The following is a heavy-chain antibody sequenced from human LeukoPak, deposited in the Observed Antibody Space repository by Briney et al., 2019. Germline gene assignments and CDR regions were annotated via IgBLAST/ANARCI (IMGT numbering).Heavy chain of an antibody. V-gene: IGHV4-4*07. CDR1: GSSISDHY. CDR2: IYSSGSA. J-gene: IGHJ5*02. Sequence: SEPLSLTCTVSGSSISDHYWSWIRQPTGKGPEWIGRIYSSGSANYSPSLKSRVSMSVDTSNNYFSLNLTSVTAADTALYFCARDARYASGWSTPESWGQGILLTVSS. CDR3: ARDARYASGWSTPES. D-gene: IGHD6-19*01.